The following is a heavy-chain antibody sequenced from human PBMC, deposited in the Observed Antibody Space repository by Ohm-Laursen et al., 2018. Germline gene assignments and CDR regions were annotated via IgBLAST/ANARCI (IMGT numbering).Heavy chain of an antibody. CDR2: IWYDGSNK. J-gene: IGHJ4*02. D-gene: IGHD3-22*01. CDR3: ARDNDSGYYSVRDFDY. Sequence: SLRLSCSASGFTFSSYGMHWVRQAPGKGLEWVAVIWYDGSNKYYADSVKGRFTISRDNSKNTLYLQMNSLRAEDTAVHYCARDNDSGYYSVRDFDYWGQGTLVTVSS. CDR1: GFTFSSYG. V-gene: IGHV3-33*08.